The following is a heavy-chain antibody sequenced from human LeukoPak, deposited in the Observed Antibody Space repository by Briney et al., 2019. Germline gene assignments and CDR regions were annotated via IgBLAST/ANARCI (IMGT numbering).Heavy chain of an antibody. Sequence: PGGSLRLSCAASGFTVSNNYMSWVRQAPGEGLEWVSIIYSGGSTYYADSAKGRFTISRDNSKNTLYLQMNSRRAEDTAVYYCARDGGKWELLFGYWGQGTLVTVSS. CDR3: ARDGGKWELLFGY. CDR2: IYSGGST. J-gene: IGHJ4*02. CDR1: GFTVSNNY. V-gene: IGHV3-53*01. D-gene: IGHD1-26*01.